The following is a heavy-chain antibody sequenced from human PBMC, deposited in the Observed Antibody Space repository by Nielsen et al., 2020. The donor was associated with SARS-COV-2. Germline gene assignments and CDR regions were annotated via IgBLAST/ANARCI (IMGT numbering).Heavy chain of an antibody. CDR1: GGSISSSAYS. CDR3: ARHRSAGFDRIDY. J-gene: IGHJ4*02. D-gene: IGHD3-9*01. V-gene: IGHV4-39*01. Sequence: SETLSLTCTVSGGSISSSAYSWASTLQPPGTWLYSIDSIFYSGYTYYNPSLETRVTISLNTSKNQFSLKLRSVTAADTAVYYCARHRSAGFDRIDYWGQGSLVTVSS. CDR2: IFYSGYT.